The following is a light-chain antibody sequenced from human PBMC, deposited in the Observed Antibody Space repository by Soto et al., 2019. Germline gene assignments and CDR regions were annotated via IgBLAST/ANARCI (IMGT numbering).Light chain of an antibody. CDR2: KAS. Sequence: IQMTQSPSTLSASVGDRVTITCRASQSISIWLAWYQQKPERAPKLLIQKASSLESEVPSRFSGSGSGTEFTLTINSLQPDDSATYYCQQYNSDSTFGQGTKVEIK. J-gene: IGKJ1*01. CDR3: QQYNSDST. V-gene: IGKV1-5*03. CDR1: QSISIW.